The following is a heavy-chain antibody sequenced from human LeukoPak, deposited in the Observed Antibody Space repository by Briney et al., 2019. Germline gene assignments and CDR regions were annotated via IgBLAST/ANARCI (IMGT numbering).Heavy chain of an antibody. CDR1: GDSVSSNSAA. CDR3: ARVGDMITFGGVIVEGYFDY. D-gene: IGHD3-16*02. J-gene: IGHJ4*02. V-gene: IGHV6-1*01. CDR2: TYYRSKWYN. Sequence: SQTHSLTCAISGDSVSSNSAAWNWIRQSPSRGLEWLGRTYYRSKWYNDYAVSVKSRITINPDTSKNQFSLQLNSVTPEDTAVYYCARVGDMITFGGVIVEGYFDYWGQGTLVTVSS.